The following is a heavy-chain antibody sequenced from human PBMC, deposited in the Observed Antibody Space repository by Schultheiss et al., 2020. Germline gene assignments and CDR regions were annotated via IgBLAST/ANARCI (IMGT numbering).Heavy chain of an antibody. J-gene: IGHJ4*02. CDR3: VRRPPHDSSGPYWDS. V-gene: IGHV2-5*02. D-gene: IGHD3-22*01. CDR1: GFSLSTSGVG. Sequence: SGPTLVKPTQTLTLTCTFSGFSLSTSGVGVGWIRQPPGKALEWLALIYWDDDKRYRPSLRSRLTISKDTSRNQVVLTMTNMEPMDTATYFCVRRPPHDSSGPYWDSWGQGTLVTVSS. CDR2: IYWDDDK.